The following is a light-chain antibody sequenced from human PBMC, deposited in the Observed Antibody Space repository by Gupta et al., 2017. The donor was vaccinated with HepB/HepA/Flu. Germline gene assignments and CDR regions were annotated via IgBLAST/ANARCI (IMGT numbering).Light chain of an antibody. J-gene: IGLJ2*01. Sequence: QSALTQPPAVSGSPGQSVTIPCPGTSSDVGGYNYVSWYQPHPGKAPKVMIYDVNKRPSGVPDRFSGSKSGNTASLTISGLQAEDEADYYCCSYAGTYTKVFGGGTKLTVL. CDR2: DVN. CDR3: CSYAGTYTKV. V-gene: IGLV2-11*01. CDR1: SSDVGGYNY.